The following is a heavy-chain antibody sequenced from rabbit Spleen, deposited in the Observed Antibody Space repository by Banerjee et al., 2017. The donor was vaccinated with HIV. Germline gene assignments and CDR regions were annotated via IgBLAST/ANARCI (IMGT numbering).Heavy chain of an antibody. CDR3: ARGTYNSYHL. CDR1: GFSFNSGYD. Sequence: QSLEESGGGLVKPGASLTLTCKASGFSFNSGYDMCWVRQAPGKGLEWIACIVTGLDYPYYASWAKGRFTISKTSSTTVTLQMTSLTVADTATYFCARGTYNSYHLWGPGTLVPVS. V-gene: IGHV1S40*01. CDR2: IVTGLDYP. D-gene: IGHD5-1*01. J-gene: IGHJ6*01.